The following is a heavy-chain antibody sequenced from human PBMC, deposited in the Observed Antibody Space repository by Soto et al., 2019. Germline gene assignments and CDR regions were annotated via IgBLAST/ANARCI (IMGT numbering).Heavy chain of an antibody. J-gene: IGHJ5*02. CDR1: GGSISSGAYS. Sequence: QLQLQESGSGLVKPSQTLSLTCAVSGGSISSGAYSWSWLRQPPGRGLEWIGYIYHSGGTYYNPSLKSRVTISVDRSKNQFSLKRSSVPAAVTAVYYWSRSLDIVLQPAAMQVGWFDPWGQGTLGTVSS. CDR2: IYHSGGT. CDR3: SRSLDIVLQPAAMQVGWFDP. V-gene: IGHV4-30-2*01. D-gene: IGHD2-2*03.